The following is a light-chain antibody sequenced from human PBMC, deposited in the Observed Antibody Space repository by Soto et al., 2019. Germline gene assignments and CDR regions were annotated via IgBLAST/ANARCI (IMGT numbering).Light chain of an antibody. J-gene: IGKJ5*01. CDR3: QQANRFPIT. CDR1: QSISDW. V-gene: IGKV1-5*03. CDR2: RAS. Sequence: DVQMTQSPSTLSASAGDRVTITCRASQSISDWLAWYQQKPGKAPKLLIYRASSLERGVPSRFSGNGSGTDFTFAISSLQPDDFGTYYCQQANRFPITFGQGTRLDIK.